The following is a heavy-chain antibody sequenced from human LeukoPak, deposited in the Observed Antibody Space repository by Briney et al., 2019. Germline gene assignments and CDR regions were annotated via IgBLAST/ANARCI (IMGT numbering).Heavy chain of an antibody. D-gene: IGHD3-22*01. V-gene: IGHV3-48*01. CDR3: ARDTPPHYYDSSGYYPGVAFDI. J-gene: IGHJ3*02. CDR1: GFTFSSYS. Sequence: GGSLRLSCAASGFTFSSYSMNWVRQAPGKGLEWVSYISSSSTIYYADSVKGRFTISRDNAKNSLYLQMNSLRAEDTAVYYCARDTPPHYYDSSGYYPGVAFDIWGQGTMVTVSS. CDR2: ISSSSTI.